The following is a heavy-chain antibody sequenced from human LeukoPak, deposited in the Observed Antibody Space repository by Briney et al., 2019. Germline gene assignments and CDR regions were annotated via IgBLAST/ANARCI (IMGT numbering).Heavy chain of an antibody. CDR3: ARGAPFIAAENAFDI. V-gene: IGHV1-2*04. CDR2: INPNSGGT. D-gene: IGHD3-16*02. CDR1: GYTFTGYY. J-gene: IGHJ3*02. Sequence: ASVKVSCKASGYTFTGYYMHWVRQAPGQGLEWMEWINPNSGGTNYAQKFQGWVTMTRDTSISTAYMELSRLRSDDTAVYYCARGAPFIAAENAFDIWGQGTMVTVSS.